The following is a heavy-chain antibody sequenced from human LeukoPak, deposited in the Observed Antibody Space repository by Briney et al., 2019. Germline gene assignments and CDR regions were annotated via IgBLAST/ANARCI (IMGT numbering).Heavy chain of an antibody. Sequence: GGSLRLSCAASGFTFSSYWMSWVRQAPGKGLEWVANIKQDGSEKYYVDSVKGRFTISRDSAKNSLYLQMNSLRAEDTAVYYCARATAGYSYQHWGQGTLVTVSS. J-gene: IGHJ1*01. CDR2: IKQDGSEK. CDR3: ARATAGYSYQH. V-gene: IGHV3-7*01. D-gene: IGHD5-18*01. CDR1: GFTFSSYW.